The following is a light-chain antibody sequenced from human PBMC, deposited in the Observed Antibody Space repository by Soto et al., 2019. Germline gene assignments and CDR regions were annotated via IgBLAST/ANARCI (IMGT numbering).Light chain of an antibody. J-gene: IGKJ1*01. CDR1: QTISNY. V-gene: IGKV1-39*01. CDR3: QQTYKTPLT. CDR2: LVS. Sequence: DIQMTQSPSSLSASVGDKVTTTCRASQTISNYLSWYHQKPGKAPKLLIYLVSSLSSGVPSRFSGSGSGTDFTLTISSLQPEDFATYYCQQTYKTPLTFGQGTKVDIK.